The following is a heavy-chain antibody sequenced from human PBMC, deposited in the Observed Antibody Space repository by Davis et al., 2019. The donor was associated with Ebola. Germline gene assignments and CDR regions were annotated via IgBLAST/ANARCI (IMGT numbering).Heavy chain of an antibody. CDR2: INPSAGYT. CDR1: GYTFTNYY. CDR3: ARRPIGAAMGHDAFDI. V-gene: IGHV1-46*01. Sequence: ASVKVSCKAFGYTFTNYYVHWVRQAPGQGLEWMGVINPSAGYTNYAQKFQGRVTITRDTSTSTVYMELSRLRSDDTAVYYCARRPIGAAMGHDAFDIWGQGTMVTVSS. J-gene: IGHJ3*02. D-gene: IGHD5-18*01.